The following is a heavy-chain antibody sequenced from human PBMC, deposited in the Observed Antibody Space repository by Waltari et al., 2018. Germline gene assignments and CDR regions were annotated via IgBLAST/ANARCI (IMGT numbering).Heavy chain of an antibody. Sequence: QVQLQESGPGLVKPSETLSLTCTVSGDSISSYHWSWIRQPAGKGLEWIGRIYTSGNTHYNPSLKSRVTMSVDMSKNQFSLKLSSVTAADTAMYYCAKDGGWYPDYWGQGTLVAVSS. CDR1: GDSISSYH. V-gene: IGHV4-4*07. CDR3: AKDGGWYPDY. J-gene: IGHJ4*02. D-gene: IGHD6-19*01. CDR2: IYTSGNT.